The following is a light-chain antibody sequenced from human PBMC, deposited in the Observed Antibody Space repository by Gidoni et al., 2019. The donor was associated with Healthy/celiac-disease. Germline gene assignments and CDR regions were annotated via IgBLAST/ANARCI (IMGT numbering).Light chain of an antibody. Sequence: EIVLTQSPGTLSLSPGERATLSCSASQSVSSSYLSWYQQKPGQAPRLLIYGASSMDTGIPDRFSGSGSGTDFTLTISRLEPEDFAVYYCQQYGSSPLTFGGGTKVEIK. CDR3: QQYGSSPLT. CDR1: QSVSSSY. J-gene: IGKJ4*01. CDR2: GAS. V-gene: IGKV3-20*01.